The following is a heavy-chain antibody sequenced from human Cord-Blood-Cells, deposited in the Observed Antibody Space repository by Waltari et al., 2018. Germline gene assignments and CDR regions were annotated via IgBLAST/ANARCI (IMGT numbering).Heavy chain of an antibody. D-gene: IGHD3-10*01. CDR1: GFTFRSYS. J-gene: IGHJ6*03. CDR3: ARGRNYYYYYMDV. CDR2: ISSSSSYI. Sequence: EVQLVESGGGLVKPGGSLRLSCAASGFTFRSYSMNWVRQAPGKVLEWVSSISSSSSYIYYADSVKGRFTISRDNAKNSLYLQMNSLRAEDTAVYYCARGRNYYYYYMDVWGKGTTVTVSS. V-gene: IGHV3-21*01.